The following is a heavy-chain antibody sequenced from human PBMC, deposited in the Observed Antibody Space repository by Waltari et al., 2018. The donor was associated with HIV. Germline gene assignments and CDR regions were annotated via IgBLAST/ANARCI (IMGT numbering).Heavy chain of an antibody. CDR2: IWFDGIKE. Sequence: LVESGGGVVQTGKSLTLSCAASGFTFSTYGFHWVRPVPGTCLEWVALIWFDGIKEFYADSVNGRFTISRDNSKNTLYLQMNSLRDEDTALYHCARENDPSGSYYYNAFDIWGQGTTVTVSS. V-gene: IGHV3-33*01. CDR1: GFTFSTYG. J-gene: IGHJ3*02. CDR3: ARENDPSGSYYYNAFDI. D-gene: IGHD3-10*01.